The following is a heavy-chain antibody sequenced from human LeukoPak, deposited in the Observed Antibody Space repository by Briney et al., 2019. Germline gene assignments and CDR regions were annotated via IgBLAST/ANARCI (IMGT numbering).Heavy chain of an antibody. CDR2: IYPGDSDT. Sequence: GESLKISCKASGYSFTSYWVGWVRQMPGKLLEWRGIIYPGDSDTRYSPSFQGQVTISANKSISTSYLQWSSLKGPRTAMYYCARQGHSGWYNNYWGQGTLVTVSS. J-gene: IGHJ4*02. D-gene: IGHD6-19*01. V-gene: IGHV5-51*01. CDR1: GYSFTSYW. CDR3: ARQGHSGWYNNY.